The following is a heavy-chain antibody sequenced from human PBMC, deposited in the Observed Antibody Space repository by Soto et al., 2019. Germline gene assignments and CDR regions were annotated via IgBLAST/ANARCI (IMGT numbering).Heavy chain of an antibody. CDR2: ISGSGISI. J-gene: IGHJ4*02. Sequence: EVQLLESGGGLIQPGESLRLSCAASGFTFSSYAMNWVRQAPGKGLEWVAAISGSGISINYADSVKGRFTISRDNSKNTLYLQMNSLRTEDTAVYYCAKDLRDIVLMWRFDYWGQGTLVTVSS. V-gene: IGHV3-23*01. D-gene: IGHD2-8*01. CDR1: GFTFSSYA. CDR3: AKDLRDIVLMWRFDY.